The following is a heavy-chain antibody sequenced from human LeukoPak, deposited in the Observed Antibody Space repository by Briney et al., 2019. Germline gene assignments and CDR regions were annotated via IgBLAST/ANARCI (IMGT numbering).Heavy chain of an antibody. CDR1: GFTFSSYA. CDR3: AKDFVPAAMFAWFDD. J-gene: IGHJ4*02. V-gene: IGHV3-23*01. D-gene: IGHD3-10*02. CDR2: ISVSGGGT. Sequence: GGSLRLSWAASGFTFSSYAMNWVRQAPGKGLEWVSVISVSGGGTFYADSVKGRFTISRDNSKNTLYLQMNSLRAEDTAVYYCAKDFVPAAMFAWFDDWGQGTLVTVSS.